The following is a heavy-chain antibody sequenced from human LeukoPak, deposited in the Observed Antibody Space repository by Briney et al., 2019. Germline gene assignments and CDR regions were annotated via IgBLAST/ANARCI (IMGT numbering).Heavy chain of an antibody. CDR1: GFPFSGSG. V-gene: IGHV3-33*01. J-gene: IGHJ4*02. CDR2: VWYDGSNQ. CDR3: ARGRGSWYGVYFDY. Sequence: GGSLRLSCAASGFPFSGSGMHWVRQAPGKGLEWVAIVWYDGSNQYYADSVKGRFTISRDNAKNSLYLQMNSLRTEDTAVYYCARGRGSWYGVYFDYWGQGTLVTVSS. D-gene: IGHD6-13*01.